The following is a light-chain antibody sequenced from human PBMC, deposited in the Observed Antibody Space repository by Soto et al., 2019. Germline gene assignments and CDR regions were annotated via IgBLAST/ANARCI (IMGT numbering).Light chain of an antibody. CDR3: QQYDNLPRT. Sequence: DIQMTQSPSSLSASVGDRVTITCQASQDIESNLSWYQDKPGKAPKILIYDASKLEAGVPSRLSGGGSGTDFTFTISSPQPEDIATYYCQQYDNLPRTFGQGTKLEIK. J-gene: IGKJ2*01. V-gene: IGKV1-33*01. CDR2: DAS. CDR1: QDIESN.